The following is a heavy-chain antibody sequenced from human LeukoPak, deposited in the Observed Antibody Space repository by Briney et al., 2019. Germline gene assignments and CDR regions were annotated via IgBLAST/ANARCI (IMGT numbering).Heavy chain of an antibody. Sequence: GGSLRLSCAASGFTFSSYAMSWVRQAPGKGLEWVSLIYSGGSTYYADSVKGRFTISRDNSKNTLYLQMNSLRAEDTAVYYCAREGSVDTAMVFDYWGQGTLVTVSS. J-gene: IGHJ4*02. CDR3: AREGSVDTAMVFDY. CDR1: GFTFSSYA. V-gene: IGHV3-66*01. D-gene: IGHD5-18*01. CDR2: IYSGGST.